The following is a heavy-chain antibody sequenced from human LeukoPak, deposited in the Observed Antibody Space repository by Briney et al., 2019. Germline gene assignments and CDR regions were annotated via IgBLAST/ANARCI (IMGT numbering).Heavy chain of an antibody. Sequence: GGSLRLSCAASGFTFSSYEMNWVRQAPGKGLEWVSYISSSDSTIYYADSVKGRFTISRDNAKNSLYLQMNSLRAEDTAVYYCARGWGSPEYWGQGTLVTVSS. V-gene: IGHV3-48*03. CDR3: ARGWGSPEY. J-gene: IGHJ4*02. CDR1: GFTFSSYE. CDR2: ISSSDSTI. D-gene: IGHD7-27*01.